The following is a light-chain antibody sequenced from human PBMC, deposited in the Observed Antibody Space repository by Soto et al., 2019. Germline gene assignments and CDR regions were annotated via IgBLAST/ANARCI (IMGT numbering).Light chain of an antibody. Sequence: EIVLTQSLGTLSLTPGERTTLSSRSSQTLSNSFIAWYQQKPGQAPRLLIYDTSSRATGVPDRYSASGSGTDFTLTISRLEPEDFAVFFCQQYGTSEIIFGQGTRLEIK. J-gene: IGKJ5*01. V-gene: IGKV3-20*01. CDR1: QTLSNSF. CDR2: DTS. CDR3: QQYGTSEII.